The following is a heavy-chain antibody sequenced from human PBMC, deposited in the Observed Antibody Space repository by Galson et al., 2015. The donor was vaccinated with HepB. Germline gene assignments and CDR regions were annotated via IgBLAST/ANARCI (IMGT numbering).Heavy chain of an antibody. Sequence: SLRLSCAASGFTFSSYAMHWVRQAPGKGLEWVAVISYDGSNKYYADSVKGRFTISRDNSKNTLYLQMNSLRAEDTAVYYCARVSRPKTYYYGSGSCFDPWGQGTLVTVSS. V-gene: IGHV3-30*04. CDR1: GFTFSSYA. CDR2: ISYDGSNK. CDR3: ARVSRPKTYYYGSGSCFDP. D-gene: IGHD3-10*01. J-gene: IGHJ5*02.